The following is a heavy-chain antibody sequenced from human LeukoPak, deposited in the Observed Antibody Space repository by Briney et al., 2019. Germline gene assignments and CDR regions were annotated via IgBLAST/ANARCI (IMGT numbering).Heavy chain of an antibody. D-gene: IGHD3-10*01. CDR3: ARECGSGRCDYGMDV. CDR1: GFTFSWDW. V-gene: IGHV3-7*03. Sequence: GGSLRLSCAVSGFTFSWDWMSWVRQAPGKGLEWVANIKLDGSDQNYVDSVKGRFTISRDNAKNSLNLQMNSLRGEDMAVYYCARECGSGRCDYGMDVWGKGTTVTVSS. J-gene: IGHJ6*04. CDR2: IKLDGSDQ.